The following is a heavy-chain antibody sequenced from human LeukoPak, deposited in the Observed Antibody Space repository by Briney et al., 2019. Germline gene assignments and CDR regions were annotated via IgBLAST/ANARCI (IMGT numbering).Heavy chain of an antibody. Sequence: PGGSLRLSCAASGFTFSAYTLNWVRQAPGKGLEWVSSIKGSDNYIYNADSVAGRFTVSTDDAQNSIYLQMNSLRVEDTAIYYCARSRGMSMNDKNLLYWGQESLVTVSS. J-gene: IGHJ4*02. CDR3: ARSRGMSMNDKNLLY. CDR2: IKGSDNYI. D-gene: IGHD3-10*01. CDR1: GFTFSAYT. V-gene: IGHV3-21*06.